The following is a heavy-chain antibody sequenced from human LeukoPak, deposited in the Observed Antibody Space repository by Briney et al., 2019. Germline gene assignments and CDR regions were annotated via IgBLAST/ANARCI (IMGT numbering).Heavy chain of an antibody. CDR2: IKQDGSEK. CDR3: AREDYYDSSGYPNGMDV. V-gene: IGHV3-7*01. Sequence: PGESLRLSCAASGFTFSSYWMSWVRQAPGKGLEWVANIKQDGSEKYYVDSVKGRFTISRDNAKNSLYLQMNSLRAEDTAVYYCAREDYYDSSGYPNGMDVWGQGTTVTVSS. J-gene: IGHJ6*02. D-gene: IGHD3-22*01. CDR1: GFTFSSYW.